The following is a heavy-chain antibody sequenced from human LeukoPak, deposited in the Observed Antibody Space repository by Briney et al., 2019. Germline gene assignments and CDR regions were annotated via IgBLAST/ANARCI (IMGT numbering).Heavy chain of an antibody. Sequence: HPGGSLRLSCAASGFTFSSYWIHWVRQAPGKGLVWVSHINRDGTNTMYADSVKGRFTISRDNAKNTLFLQMNSLRAEDTAVYYCTRDYGGNRRAFDIWGQGTMVTVS. CDR2: INRDGTNT. J-gene: IGHJ3*02. V-gene: IGHV3-74*03. D-gene: IGHD4-23*01. CDR1: GFTFSSYW. CDR3: TRDYGGNRRAFDI.